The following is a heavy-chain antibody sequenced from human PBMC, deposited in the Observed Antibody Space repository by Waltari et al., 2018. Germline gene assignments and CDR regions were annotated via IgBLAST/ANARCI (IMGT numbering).Heavy chain of an antibody. V-gene: IGHV3-7*01. J-gene: IGHJ3*02. D-gene: IGHD2-21*02. CDR3: ARGGTAAVFDI. CDR2: IKQDGGEI. CDR1: GFTPSGYW. Sequence: EEQVVESGGGLVQPGGSLRLSCIVSGFTPSGYWMSWVRQAPGQGLEWVACIKQDGGEIYNVYSVKGRFAISRDNAKKSLYLQMNNVRAEDSAVYYCARGGTAAVFDIWGQGTMVTVSS.